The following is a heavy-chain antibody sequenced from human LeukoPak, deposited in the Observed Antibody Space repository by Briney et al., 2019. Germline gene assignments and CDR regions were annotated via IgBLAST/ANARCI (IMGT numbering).Heavy chain of an antibody. CDR2: TNHSGST. V-gene: IGHV4-34*01. CDR1: GGSFSGYY. J-gene: IGHJ4*02. Sequence: NPSETLSLTCAVYGGSFSGYYWSWIRQPPGKGLEWIGETNHSGSTNYNPSLKSRVTISVDTSKNQFSLKLSSVTAADTALYYCARGNFFGYYFDSWGQGTLVTVSS. D-gene: IGHD3-10*01. CDR3: ARGNFFGYYFDS.